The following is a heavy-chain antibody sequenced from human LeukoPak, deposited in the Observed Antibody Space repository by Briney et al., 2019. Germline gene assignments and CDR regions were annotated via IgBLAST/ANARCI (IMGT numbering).Heavy chain of an antibody. J-gene: IGHJ4*02. CDR3: ARDQRGYSYGYVPLFDY. D-gene: IGHD5-18*01. CDR2: INHSGST. V-gene: IGHV4-34*01. Sequence: SEALSLTCAVYGGSFSGYYWSWIRQPPGKGLEWIGEINHSGSTNYNPSLKSRVTISVDTSKNQSSLKLSSVTAADTAVYYCARDQRGYSYGYVPLFDYWGQGTLVTVSS. CDR1: GGSFSGYY.